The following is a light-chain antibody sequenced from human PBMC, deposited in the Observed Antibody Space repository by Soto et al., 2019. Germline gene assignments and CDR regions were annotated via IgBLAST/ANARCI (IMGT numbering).Light chain of an antibody. CDR1: SSDVGGYNNY. Sequence: QSALTQPPSASGSPGQSVTISCTGTSSDVGGYNNYVSWYQQHPGKAPKLMISEVNIRPSGLSDRFSASKTGNTASLTISGLQPEDEAFYYCTCLSTTSTPIVFGTGTKVTVL. J-gene: IGLJ1*01. CDR2: EVN. V-gene: IGLV2-14*01. CDR3: TCLSTTSTPIV.